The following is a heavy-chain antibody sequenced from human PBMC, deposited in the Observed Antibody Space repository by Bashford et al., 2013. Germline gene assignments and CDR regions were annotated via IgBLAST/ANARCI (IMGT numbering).Heavy chain of an antibody. CDR2: IYTSGST. J-gene: IGHJ5*02. Sequence: SETLSLTCTVSGGSISSYYWSWIRQPAGKGLEWIGRIYTSGSTNYNPSLKSRVTMSVDTSKNQFSLKLSSVTAADTAVYYCASSYPSWHNWFRPRGARGTLVTVSS. CDR1: GGSISSYY. D-gene: IGHD2-2*01. V-gene: IGHV4-4*07. CDR3: ASSYPSWHNWFRPR.